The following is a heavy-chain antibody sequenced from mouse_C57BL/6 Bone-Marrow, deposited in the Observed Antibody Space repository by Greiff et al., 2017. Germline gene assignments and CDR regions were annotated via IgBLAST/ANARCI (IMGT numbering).Heavy chain of an antibody. CDR2: IWWDDDK. D-gene: IGHD1-1*02. CDR1: GFSLSTFGLG. V-gene: IGHV8-8*01. CDR3: ARIEDYARDFDV. J-gene: IGHJ1*03. Sequence: QVTMNESGPGILQPSQTLSLTCSFSGFSLSTFGLGVGWIRQPSGKGLKWLAHIWWDDDKYYNPALKSRLTISKDTSKNQVFLKIANVDTADTATDYCARIEDYARDFDVWGTGTTVTVSS.